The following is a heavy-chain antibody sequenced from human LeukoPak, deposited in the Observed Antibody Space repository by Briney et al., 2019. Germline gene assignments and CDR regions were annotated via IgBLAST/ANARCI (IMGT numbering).Heavy chain of an antibody. CDR2: IKEDGSEK. CDR1: GFTFNNYW. V-gene: IGHV3-7*03. CDR3: AREFYDIWSGYHVFDY. D-gene: IGHD3-3*01. Sequence: GGSLRLSCAASGFTFNNYWMSWVRQAPEKGLEWVANIKEDGSEKYYVDSEKGRFTISRDNAKNSLYLEMSSLRAEDTAVYYCAREFYDIWSGYHVFDYWGQGTLVTVSS. J-gene: IGHJ4*02.